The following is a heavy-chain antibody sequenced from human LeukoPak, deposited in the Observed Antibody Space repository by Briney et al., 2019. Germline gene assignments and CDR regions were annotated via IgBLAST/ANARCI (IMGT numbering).Heavy chain of an antibody. J-gene: IGHJ4*02. Sequence: SETLSLTCSFSIVPIKNYYWNWTRQSPGKGLQWIGYIYYTGSTDYYFSLESRVTISLDTSENHFSLSLSSVTAADSALYFCASSRGPSSSWSFDSWGQGILVTVSS. D-gene: IGHD6-13*01. CDR1: IVPIKNYY. V-gene: IGHV4-59*01. CDR3: ASSRGPSSSWSFDS. CDR2: IYYTGST.